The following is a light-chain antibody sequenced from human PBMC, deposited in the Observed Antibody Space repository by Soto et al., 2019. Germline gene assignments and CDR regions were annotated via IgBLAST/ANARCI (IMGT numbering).Light chain of an antibody. CDR2: EVS. CDR3: SSYTNITLVV. Sequence: QYALTQPASVSGSPGQSITISCTGTSSDVGAYNYVSWYQQHPGKAPKLIIYEVSNRPSGVSNRFSGSKSGNTASLTISGLQAEDEADYYCSSYTNITLVVFGGGTKLTVL. CDR1: SSDVGAYNY. V-gene: IGLV2-14*01. J-gene: IGLJ2*01.